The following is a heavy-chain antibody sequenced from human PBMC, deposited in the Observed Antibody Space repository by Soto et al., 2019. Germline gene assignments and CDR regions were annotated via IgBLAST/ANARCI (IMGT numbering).Heavy chain of an antibody. D-gene: IGHD2-2*01. V-gene: IGHV3-30*04. Sequence: PGGSLRLSCAASGFTFSGYAMHWVRQPPGKGLEWVAVTSWDGNNKYYADSVKGRFTISRDNSKNTLYLQMNSLRAEDMAVYYCAKVVVPAAMVNYYYRLAVWGQGTTVTVSS. CDR2: TSWDGNNK. CDR1: GFTFSGYA. J-gene: IGHJ6*02. CDR3: AKVVVPAAMVNYYYRLAV.